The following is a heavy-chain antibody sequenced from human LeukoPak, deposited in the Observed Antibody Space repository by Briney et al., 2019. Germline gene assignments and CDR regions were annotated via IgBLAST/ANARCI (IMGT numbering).Heavy chain of an antibody. CDR1: GFSFSSHE. J-gene: IGHJ6*02. CDR3: ARDSFHYYGMDV. CDR2: VSNTERTT. V-gene: IGHV3-48*03. Sequence: GGSLRLSCVASGFSFSSHEMNWVRQAPGKGLEWVSYVSNTERTTRYADSVKGRFTISRANAKNSLYLQMNSLRAEDTAVYYCARDSFHYYGMDVWGQGTTVTVSS.